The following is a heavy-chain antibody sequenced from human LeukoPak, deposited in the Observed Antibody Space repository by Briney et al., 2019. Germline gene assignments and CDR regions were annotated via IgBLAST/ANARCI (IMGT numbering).Heavy chain of an antibody. CDR3: AREVHDYSSSFDP. J-gene: IGHJ5*02. CDR2: INPNSGGT. D-gene: IGHD4-11*01. V-gene: IGHV1-2*02. Sequence: ASVKVSCKASGYTFTSHYMHWVRQAPGQGLEWMGWINPNSGGTNYAQKFQGRVTMTRDTSISTAYMELSRLRSDDTAVYYCAREVHDYSSSFDPWGRGTLVTVSS. CDR1: GYTFTSHY.